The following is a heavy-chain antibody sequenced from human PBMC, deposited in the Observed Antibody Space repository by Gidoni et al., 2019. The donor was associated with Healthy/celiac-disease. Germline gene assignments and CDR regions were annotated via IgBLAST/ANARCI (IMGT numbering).Heavy chain of an antibody. D-gene: IGHD3-16*02. J-gene: IGHJ3*02. CDR3: ARGANRRDYVWGSYRQMLANAFDI. Sequence: QVQLQQWGAGLLKPSETLSLTGALHGGSFSGYYWSWCRQLPRQGPESRAEIQPQGKGLEWIGEINHSGSTNYNPSLKGRVTISVGTSKNQFSLKLSSVTAADTAVYYCARGANRRDYVWGSYRQMLANAFDIWGQGTMVTVSS. CDR1: GGSFSGYY. V-gene: IGHV4-34*01. CDR2: INHSGST.